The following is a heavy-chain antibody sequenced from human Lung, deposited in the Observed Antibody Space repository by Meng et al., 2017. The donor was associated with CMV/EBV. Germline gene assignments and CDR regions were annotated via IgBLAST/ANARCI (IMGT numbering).Heavy chain of an antibody. CDR2: IRTRGYGATT. V-gene: IGHV3-49*04. Sequence: GGSXRLXCAASGFMFRDYPMTWVRQAPGRGLEWVALIRTRGYGATTEYAASVKGRFTVSRDDSNSIVYLQMNSLKTEDTAVYFCSSPTTLSRSVDFWGQGTLVTVSS. CDR1: GFMFRDYP. CDR3: SSPTTLSRSVDF. J-gene: IGHJ4*02. D-gene: IGHD4-11*01.